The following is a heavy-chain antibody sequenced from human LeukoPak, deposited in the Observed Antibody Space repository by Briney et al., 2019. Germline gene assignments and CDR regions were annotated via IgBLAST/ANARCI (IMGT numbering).Heavy chain of an antibody. CDR3: AKHLGSHSFLFYYMDV. CDR2: LSGSGTAT. Sequence: GGSLRLSCEASQFTFSRFAMSWIRQAPGTGLEWVSTLSGSGTATYYADSVKGRFTTSRDNSKDTLYLQMDNLRADDTAVYYCAKHLGSHSFLFYYMDVWGTGASVIVSS. J-gene: IGHJ6*03. CDR1: QFTFSRFA. V-gene: IGHV3-23*01. D-gene: IGHD2-21*01.